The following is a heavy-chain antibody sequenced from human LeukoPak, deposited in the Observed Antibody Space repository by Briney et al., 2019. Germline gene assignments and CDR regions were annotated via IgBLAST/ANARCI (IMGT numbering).Heavy chain of an antibody. V-gene: IGHV3-15*05. CDR1: GFTFRSTW. CDR2: IKSEIDGGTR. Sequence: GGSLRLSRAGSGFTFRSTWMNWVRQAPGKGLEWVGRIKSEIDGGTRDYAAPVKGRFTVSRDDSKSTLYLQMNSLKTEDTAVYYCSTGGDVMIAGTRAFDIXXXXTMXTVSS. D-gene: IGHD6-13*01. CDR3: STGGDVMIAGTRAFDI. J-gene: IGHJ3*02.